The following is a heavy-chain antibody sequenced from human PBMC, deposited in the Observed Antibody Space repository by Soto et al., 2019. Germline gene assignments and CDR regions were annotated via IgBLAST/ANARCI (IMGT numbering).Heavy chain of an antibody. CDR3: ARVSSGYGLHYYYFYMDV. CDR2: ISANNGHT. CDR1: GYTFTSYG. D-gene: IGHD5-12*01. Sequence: ASVKVSCKASGYTFTSYGISCVRQAPGQGLEWMGWISANNGHTIYAQKLQGRVTVTTDTSTATAYMELRSLRSDDTAVYYCARVSSGYGLHYYYFYMDVWGKGTTVTVSS. J-gene: IGHJ6*03. V-gene: IGHV1-18*01.